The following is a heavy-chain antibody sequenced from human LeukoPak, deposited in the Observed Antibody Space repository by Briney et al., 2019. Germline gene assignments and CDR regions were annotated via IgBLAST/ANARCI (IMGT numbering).Heavy chain of an antibody. V-gene: IGHV1-69*04. CDR2: IIPILGIA. CDR1: GGTFSSYA. Sequence: SVKVSCKASGGTFSSYAISWVRQAPGQGLEWMGRIIPILGIANYAQKFQGRVTITADKSTSTAYMELSSLRSEDTAVYYCARFPRILGVVKGNWFDPWGQGTLVTVST. D-gene: IGHD3-3*02. CDR3: ARFPRILGVVKGNWFDP. J-gene: IGHJ5*02.